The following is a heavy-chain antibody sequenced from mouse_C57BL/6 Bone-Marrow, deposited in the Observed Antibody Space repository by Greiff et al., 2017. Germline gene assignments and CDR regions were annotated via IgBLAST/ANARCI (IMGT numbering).Heavy chain of an antibody. V-gene: IGHV1-82*01. D-gene: IGHD2-1*01. Sequence: VKLQESGPELVKPGASVKISCKASGYAFSSSWMNWVKQRPGKGLEWIGRIYPGDGDTNYNGKFKGKATLTADKSSSTAYMQLSSLTSEDSAVYFCLDFGNSAWFAYWGQGTLVTVSA. CDR3: LDFGNSAWFAY. CDR2: IYPGDGDT. CDR1: GYAFSSSW. J-gene: IGHJ3*01.